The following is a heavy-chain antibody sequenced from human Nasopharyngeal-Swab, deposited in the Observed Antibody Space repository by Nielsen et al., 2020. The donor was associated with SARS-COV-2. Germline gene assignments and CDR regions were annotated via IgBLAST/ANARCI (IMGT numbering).Heavy chain of an antibody. D-gene: IGHD2-21*02. J-gene: IGHJ4*02. CDR1: GFTFSSYA. CDR2: ISYDGSNK. V-gene: IGHV3-30-3*01. CDR3: ARDLDLYCGGDCSTWGGLDY. Sequence: GESLKISCAASGFTFSSYAMHWVRQAPGKGLEWVAVISYDGSNKYYADSVKGRFTISRDNSKNTLYLQMNSLRAEDTAVYYCARDLDLYCGGDCSTWGGLDYWGQGTLVTVSS.